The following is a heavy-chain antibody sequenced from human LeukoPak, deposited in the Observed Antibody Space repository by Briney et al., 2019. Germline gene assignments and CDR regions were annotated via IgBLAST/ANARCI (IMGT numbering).Heavy chain of an antibody. D-gene: IGHD3-3*01. J-gene: IGHJ6*02. V-gene: IGHV4-39*01. CDR3: ARQGFLEWLLRYYYYGVDV. CDR1: GGSISSSSYY. CDR2: IYYSGST. Sequence: LETLSLTCTVSGGSISSSSYYWGWIRQPPGKGLEWIGSIYYSGSTYYNPSLKSRVTISVDTSKNQFSLKLSSVTAADTAVYYCARQGFLEWLLRYYYYGVDVWGQGTTVTVSS.